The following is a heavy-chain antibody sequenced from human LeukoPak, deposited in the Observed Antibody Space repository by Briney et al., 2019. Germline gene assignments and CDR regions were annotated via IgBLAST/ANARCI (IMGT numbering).Heavy chain of an antibody. J-gene: IGHJ4*02. V-gene: IGHV3-74*01. CDR2: INSDGSSR. Sequence: PGGSLRLSCAASGFTFSSYWMHWVRQAPGKGLVWVSRINSDGSSRSYADSVKGRFTISRDNAKNTLYLQMNSLRAEDTAVYYCARLIYDSSGYYYPPYFDYWGQGTLVTVSS. CDR1: GFTFSSYW. D-gene: IGHD3-22*01. CDR3: ARLIYDSSGYYYPPYFDY.